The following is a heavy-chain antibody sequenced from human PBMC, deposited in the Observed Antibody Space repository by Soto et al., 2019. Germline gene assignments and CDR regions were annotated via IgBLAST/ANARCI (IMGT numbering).Heavy chain of an antibody. CDR1: GFTFSSYG. CDR3: AKEAPFKCSGGSCYSALGMDV. D-gene: IGHD2-15*01. V-gene: IGHV3-30*18. Sequence: GGSLRLSCAASGFTFSSYGMHWVRQAPGKGLEWVAVISYDGSNKYYADSVKGRFTISRDNSKNTLYLQMNSLRAEDTAVYYWAKEAPFKCSGGSCYSALGMDVWGQGTTVTVS. J-gene: IGHJ6*02. CDR2: ISYDGSNK.